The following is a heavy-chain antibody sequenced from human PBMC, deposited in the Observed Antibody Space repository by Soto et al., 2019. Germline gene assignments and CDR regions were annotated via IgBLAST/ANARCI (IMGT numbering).Heavy chain of an antibody. V-gene: IGHV1-18*01. CDR3: ARVRYYYGSGSYYTFDY. Sequence: QVQLVQSGAEVKKPGASVKVSCKASGYTFTSYGISWVRQAPGQGLEWMGWISTYNGNTNYAQKLQGRVTMTTDTSTSTAYMELRSLRSDDTAVYYCARVRYYYGSGSYYTFDYWGQGTLVTVSS. CDR1: GYTFTSYG. CDR2: ISTYNGNT. D-gene: IGHD3-10*01. J-gene: IGHJ4*02.